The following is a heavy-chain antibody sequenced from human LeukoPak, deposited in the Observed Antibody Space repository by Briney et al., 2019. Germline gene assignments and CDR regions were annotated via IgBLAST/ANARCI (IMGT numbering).Heavy chain of an antibody. CDR3: ARDYHYYDSSGYFI. J-gene: IGHJ4*02. CDR2: ISYDGSNK. CDR1: GFTFSSYA. D-gene: IGHD3-22*01. Sequence: GRSLRLSCAASGFTFSSYAMHWVRQAQGTGLERVAVISYDGSNKYYADSVKGRFTISRDNSKNTLYLQMNSLRAEDTAVYYCARDYHYYDSSGYFIWGQGTLVTVSS. V-gene: IGHV3-30-3*01.